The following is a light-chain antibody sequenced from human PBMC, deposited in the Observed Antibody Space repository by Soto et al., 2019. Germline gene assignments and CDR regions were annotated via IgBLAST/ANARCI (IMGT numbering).Light chain of an antibody. Sequence: QSVLTQPASVSGSPGQSITISCTGTSSDLNDYNYVSWYQQHPGKAPKLMIYEVSKRPSGVPDRFSGSKSGNTASLTVSGLQAEDEADYYCSSYAGSNNLVFGGGTKLTVL. V-gene: IGLV2-8*01. CDR2: EVS. J-gene: IGLJ2*01. CDR3: SSYAGSNNLV. CDR1: SSDLNDYNY.